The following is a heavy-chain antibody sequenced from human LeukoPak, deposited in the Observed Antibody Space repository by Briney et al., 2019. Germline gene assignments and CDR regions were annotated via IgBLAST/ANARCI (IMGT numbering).Heavy chain of an antibody. V-gene: IGHV1-18*01. CDR2: INTVNSNP. Sequence: ASVKVSCKTFGYSFTHYGISWVRQAPGQGLEWLGRINTVNSNPEIEQKFQDRVTVTTDKSTATAYMELKNLTSDDTAVYYCARGRGLVRHTNWLDPWGQGTLVTVSS. CDR3: ARGRGLVRHTNWLDP. J-gene: IGHJ5*02. D-gene: IGHD3-10*01. CDR1: GYSFTHYG.